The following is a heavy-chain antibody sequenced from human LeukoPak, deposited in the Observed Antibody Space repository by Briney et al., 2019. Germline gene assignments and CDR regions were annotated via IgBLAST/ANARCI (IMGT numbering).Heavy chain of an antibody. Sequence: ASVKVSCKASGYTFTGYYMHWVRQAPGQGLEWMGWINPNSGGTNYAQKFQGRVTMTRDTSTSTAYMELSRLRSDDTAVYYCARDRPNYYYYGMDVWGQGTTVTVSS. CDR3: ARDRPNYYYYGMDV. CDR2: INPNSGGT. CDR1: GYTFTGYY. J-gene: IGHJ6*02. V-gene: IGHV1-2*02.